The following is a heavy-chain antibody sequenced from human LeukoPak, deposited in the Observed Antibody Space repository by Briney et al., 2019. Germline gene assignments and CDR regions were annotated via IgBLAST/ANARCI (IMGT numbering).Heavy chain of an antibody. D-gene: IGHD3-9*01. CDR2: MNPNSGNT. Sequence: ASVNVSCTASGYTFTSYDINWVRQATGQGLEWMGWMNPNSGNTGYAQKFQGRVTMTRNTSISTAYMELSSLRSEDTAVYYCARGIFYYDILTSSFDYWGQGTLVTVSS. CDR1: GYTFTSYD. V-gene: IGHV1-8*01. J-gene: IGHJ4*02. CDR3: ARGIFYYDILTSSFDY.